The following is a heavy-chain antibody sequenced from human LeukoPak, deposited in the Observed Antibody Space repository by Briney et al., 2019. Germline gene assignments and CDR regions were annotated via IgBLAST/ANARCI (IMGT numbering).Heavy chain of an antibody. CDR3: ARAPRGYFSGGSCSYFDS. CDR2: IYYSGST. V-gene: IGHV4-39*01. J-gene: IGHJ4*02. CDR1: GGSISSSSYY. D-gene: IGHD2-15*01. Sequence: KPSETLSLTCTVSGGSISSSSYYWGWIRQPPGKGLEWIGSIYYSGSTYYNPSLKSRVTISVDTSKNQFSLKLSSVTAADTAVYYCARAPRGYFSGGSCSYFDSWGQGTLVTVSS.